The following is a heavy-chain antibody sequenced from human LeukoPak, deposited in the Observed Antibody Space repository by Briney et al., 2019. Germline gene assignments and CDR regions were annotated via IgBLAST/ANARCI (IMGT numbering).Heavy chain of an antibody. V-gene: IGHV3-23*01. J-gene: IGHJ3*02. CDR3: AKEEGGPMTTVTTGAFDI. D-gene: IGHD4-17*01. CDR2: ISESGGST. CDR1: GFTFSRYA. Sequence: GGSLRLSCAASGFTFSRYAMSWVRQAPGKGLEWVSVISESGGSTYYADSVKGRFTISRDNAKNTLYLQMNSLRAEDTAVYYCAKEEGGPMTTVTTGAFDIWGQGTMVTVSS.